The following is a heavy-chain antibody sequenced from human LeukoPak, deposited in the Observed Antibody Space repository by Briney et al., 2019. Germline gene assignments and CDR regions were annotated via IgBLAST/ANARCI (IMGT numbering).Heavy chain of an antibody. CDR2: ISSSGSTI. CDR3: AELGITMIGGV. J-gene: IGHJ6*04. Sequence: GGSLRLSCAASGFTFSSYEMNWVRQAPGKGLKWVSYISSSGSTIYYADSVKGRFTISRDNAKNSLYLQMNSLRAEDTAVYYCAELGITMIGGVWGKGTTVTISS. CDR1: GFTFSSYE. V-gene: IGHV3-48*03. D-gene: IGHD3-10*02.